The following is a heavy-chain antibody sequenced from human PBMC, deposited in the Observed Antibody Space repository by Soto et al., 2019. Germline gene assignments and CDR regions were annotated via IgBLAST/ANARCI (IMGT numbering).Heavy chain of an antibody. CDR3: ASSKGGSYFDY. V-gene: IGHV4-30-4*01. CDR1: GGSISSGDYY. Sequence: LSLTCTVSGGSISSGDYYWSWIRQPPGKGLEWIGYIYYSGSTYYNPSLKSRVTISVDTSKNQFSLKLSSVTAADTAVYYCASSKGGSYFDYWGQGTLVTVSS. CDR2: IYYSGST. J-gene: IGHJ4*02. D-gene: IGHD1-26*01.